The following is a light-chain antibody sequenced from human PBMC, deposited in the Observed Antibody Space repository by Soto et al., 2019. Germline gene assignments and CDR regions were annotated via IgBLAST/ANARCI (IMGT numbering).Light chain of an antibody. CDR1: QSISNY. CDR2: AAS. Sequence: DIKMTQSPSSLSASVGDRVSITCRASQSISNYLNWYQHKPGKAPHLLIYAASTLQSGVPSRFSGSGSGTDFTLSISSLQPEDFATYYCQQTYITPLTFGGGTRVQIK. V-gene: IGKV1-39*01. CDR3: QQTYITPLT. J-gene: IGKJ4*01.